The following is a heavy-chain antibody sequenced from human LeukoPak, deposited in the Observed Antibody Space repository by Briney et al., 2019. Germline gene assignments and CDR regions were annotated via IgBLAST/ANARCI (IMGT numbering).Heavy chain of an antibody. Sequence: PGGSLRLSCAASGFTFSSYSMNWVRQAPGKGLEWVSSISSSSSYIYYADSVKGRFTISRDNAKNSLYLQMNSLRAEDTAVYYCARDLGVYYYDSSGYAFDPWGQGALVTVSS. J-gene: IGHJ5*02. D-gene: IGHD3-22*01. CDR1: GFTFSSYS. CDR2: ISSSSSYI. V-gene: IGHV3-21*01. CDR3: ARDLGVYYYDSSGYAFDP.